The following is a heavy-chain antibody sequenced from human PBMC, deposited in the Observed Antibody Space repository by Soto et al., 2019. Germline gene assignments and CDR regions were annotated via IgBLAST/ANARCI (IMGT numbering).Heavy chain of an antibody. D-gene: IGHD3-22*01. CDR2: ISGSGVFT. J-gene: IGHJ4*02. CDR1: GFNFNTYA. Sequence: EVHLLESGGGLVQPGACLRLSCEASGFNFNTYAMDWVRQAPGTGLEWVSVISGSGVFTDYAESVKGRFTISRDDSTKTLFLQMNSLRAEDTAVYYCAKKGGSSAYYSPMDFWGQGTLVTVAA. V-gene: IGHV3-23*01. CDR3: AKKGGSSAYYSPMDF.